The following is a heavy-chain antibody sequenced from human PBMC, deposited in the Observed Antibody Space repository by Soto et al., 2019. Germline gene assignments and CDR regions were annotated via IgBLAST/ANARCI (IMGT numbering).Heavy chain of an antibody. Sequence: QVQLQESGPGLVKPSETLSLTCTVSGGSISSYYWSWIRQPPGKGLEWIEYIYYSGSTNYNPSLKRRVTISVDTSKNQFSLKLSSVTAADTAVYYCARQEYCSGGSCPGGAFDIWGQGTMVTVSS. CDR2: IYYSGST. CDR1: GGSISSYY. V-gene: IGHV4-59*08. D-gene: IGHD2-15*01. J-gene: IGHJ3*02. CDR3: ARQEYCSGGSCPGGAFDI.